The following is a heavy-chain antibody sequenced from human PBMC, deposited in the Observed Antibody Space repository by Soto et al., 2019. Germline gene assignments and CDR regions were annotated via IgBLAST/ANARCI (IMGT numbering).Heavy chain of an antibody. V-gene: IGHV3-23*01. Sequence: LRLSCAASGFSISTYGVTWVRQAPGKGLEWVSGFSGSSGNTYYADSVKGRFTISRDNSKNTVYLQMNSLRAEDTAVYYCARWNGYGDSWGQGTLVTVSS. D-gene: IGHD1-1*01. CDR1: GFSISTYG. CDR3: ARWNGYGDS. J-gene: IGHJ4*02. CDR2: FSGSSGNT.